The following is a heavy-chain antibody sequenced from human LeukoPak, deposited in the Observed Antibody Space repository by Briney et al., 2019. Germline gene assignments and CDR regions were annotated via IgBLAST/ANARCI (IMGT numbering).Heavy chain of an antibody. CDR1: GFTFSSYA. V-gene: IGHV3-23*01. Sequence: GGSLRLSCAASGFTFSSYAMSWVRQAPGKGLEWVSAISGSGGSTYYADSVKGRFTISRDNSKNTLYLQMNSLRAEDTAVYYCARNGPYDILTGYYPRGNWFDPWGQGTLVTVSS. CDR2: ISGSGGST. D-gene: IGHD3-9*01. CDR3: ARNGPYDILTGYYPRGNWFDP. J-gene: IGHJ5*02.